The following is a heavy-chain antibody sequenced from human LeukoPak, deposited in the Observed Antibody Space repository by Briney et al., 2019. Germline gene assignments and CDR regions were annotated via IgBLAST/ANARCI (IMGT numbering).Heavy chain of an antibody. CDR3: ARDPHGGNSLGP. J-gene: IGHJ5*02. Sequence: PGGSLRLSYAASGFTFSGYWMGWVRQAPGKGLEWVANINQDGGDRNYVDSVKGRFTISRDNAKNSPYLQMNSLRAEDTAVYYCARDPHGGNSLGPWGQGTLVTVSS. CDR1: GFTFSGYW. CDR2: INQDGGDR. D-gene: IGHD4-23*01. V-gene: IGHV3-7*01.